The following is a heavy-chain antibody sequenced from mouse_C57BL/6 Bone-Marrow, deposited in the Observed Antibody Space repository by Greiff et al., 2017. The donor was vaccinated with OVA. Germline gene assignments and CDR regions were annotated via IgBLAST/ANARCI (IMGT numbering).Heavy chain of an antibody. CDR2: IYPSDSET. V-gene: IGHV1-61*01. Sequence: VQLQQPGAELVRPGSSVKLSCKASGYTFTSYWMDWVKQRPGQGLEWIGNIYPSDSETHYNQKFKDKATLTVDKSSSPAFMQLSSLTSEDSAVYYGAKEDGSSYYWYFDVWGTGTTVTVSS. CDR3: AKEDGSSYYWYFDV. J-gene: IGHJ1*03. CDR1: GYTFTSYW. D-gene: IGHD1-1*01.